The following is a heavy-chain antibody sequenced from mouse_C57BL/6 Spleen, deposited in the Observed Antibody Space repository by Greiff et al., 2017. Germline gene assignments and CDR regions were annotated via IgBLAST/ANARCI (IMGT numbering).Heavy chain of an antibody. CDR3: AYGNFDV. D-gene: IGHD2-1*01. CDR1: GYTFTSYD. J-gene: IGHJ1*03. V-gene: IGHV1-85*01. CDR2: IYPRDGST. Sequence: LVESGPELVKPGASVKLSCKASGYTFTSYDINWVKQRPGQGLEWIGWIYPRDGSTKYNEKFKGKATLTVDTSSSTAYMELHSLTSEDSAVYFCAYGNFDVWGTGTTVTVSS.